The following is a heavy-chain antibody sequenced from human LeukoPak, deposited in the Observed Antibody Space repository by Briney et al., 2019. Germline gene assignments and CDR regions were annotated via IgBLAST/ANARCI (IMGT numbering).Heavy chain of an antibody. CDR2: LNWNGGST. Sequence: PGGSLRLSCAASGFTFDDYGMSWVRQAPGKGLEWVSGLNWNGGSTGYADSLKGRFTISRDNAKNSLYLQMNSLRAEDTALYYCARGLYSGSYYEIGAFDIWGQGTMVTVSS. V-gene: IGHV3-20*04. J-gene: IGHJ3*02. CDR3: ARGLYSGSYYEIGAFDI. CDR1: GFTFDDYG. D-gene: IGHD1-26*01.